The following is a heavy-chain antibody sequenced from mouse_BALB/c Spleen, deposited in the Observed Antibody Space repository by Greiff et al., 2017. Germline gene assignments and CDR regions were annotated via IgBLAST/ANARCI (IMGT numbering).Heavy chain of an antibody. CDR3: ARGYDRYYAMDY. CDR2: INPGSGGT. V-gene: IGHV1-54*01. Sequence: VQLQQSGAELVRPGTSVKVSCTASGYAFTNYLIEWVKQRPGQGLEWIGVINPGSGGTNYNEQFKGKATLTADKSSSTAYMQLSSLTSDDSAVYFCARGYDRYYAMDYWGQGTSVTVSS. CDR1: GYAFTNYL. J-gene: IGHJ4*01. D-gene: IGHD2-14*01.